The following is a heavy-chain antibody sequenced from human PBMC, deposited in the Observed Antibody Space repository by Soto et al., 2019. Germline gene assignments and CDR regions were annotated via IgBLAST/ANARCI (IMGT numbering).Heavy chain of an antibody. CDR3: ARHGIAAAGSYYGMDV. V-gene: IGHV5-51*01. Sequence: RGESLKISCKGSGYNFTNYWIGWVRQMPGKGLEWMGIIYPGDSDTRYSPSFQGQVTISADKSNSTAYLQWSSLKASDTAMYYCARHGIAAAGSYYGMDVWGQGTTVTVSS. J-gene: IGHJ6*02. D-gene: IGHD6-13*01. CDR1: GYNFTNYW. CDR2: IYPGDSDT.